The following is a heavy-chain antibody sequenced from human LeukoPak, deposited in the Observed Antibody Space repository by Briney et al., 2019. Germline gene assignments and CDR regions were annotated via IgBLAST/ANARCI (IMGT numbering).Heavy chain of an antibody. CDR3: AKDIVATTYYYYGMDV. Sequence: PGGSLRLSCAASGFTFDDYAMHLVRPAPGKGLEWVSGFSWNSGSIGYADSVKGRFTISRDNAKNSLYLQMNSLRAEDTALYYCAKDIVATTYYYYGMDVWGQGTTVTVSS. V-gene: IGHV3-9*01. D-gene: IGHD5-12*01. J-gene: IGHJ6*02. CDR2: FSWNSGSI. CDR1: GFTFDDYA.